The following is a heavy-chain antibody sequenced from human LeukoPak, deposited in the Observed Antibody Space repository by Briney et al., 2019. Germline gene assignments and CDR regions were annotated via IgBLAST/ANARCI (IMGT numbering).Heavy chain of an antibody. D-gene: IGHD3-10*02. CDR3: AELGITMIGGV. Sequence: GGSLRLSCTASGFTFGDYAMSWVRQAPGKGLEWVSSISISSNYIYYPDSLKGRFTISRDNAKNSLYLQMNSLRAEDTAVYYCAELGITMIGGVWGKGTTVTISS. J-gene: IGHJ6*04. V-gene: IGHV3-21*01. CDR1: GFTFGDYA. CDR2: ISISSNYI.